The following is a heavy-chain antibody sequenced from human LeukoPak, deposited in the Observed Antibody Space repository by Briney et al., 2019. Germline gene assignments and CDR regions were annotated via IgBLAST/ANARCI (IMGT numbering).Heavy chain of an antibody. Sequence: ASVKVSCKASGGTFSSYAISWVRRAPGQGLEWMGRIIPILGIANYAQKFQGRVTITADKSTSTAYMELSSLRSEDTAVYYCVAGGVMGFSFDYWGQGTLVTVSS. V-gene: IGHV1-69*04. J-gene: IGHJ4*02. CDR3: VAGGVMGFSFDY. D-gene: IGHD3-16*01. CDR1: GGTFSSYA. CDR2: IIPILGIA.